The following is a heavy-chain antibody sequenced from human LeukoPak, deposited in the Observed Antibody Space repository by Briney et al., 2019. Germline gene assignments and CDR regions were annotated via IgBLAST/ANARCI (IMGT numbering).Heavy chain of an antibody. D-gene: IGHD2-21*01. CDR3: ASRGGGYWV. V-gene: IGHV1-46*01. CDR2: INPSGGST. CDR1: GYTFTSYY. Sequence: ASVKVSCKASGYTFTSYYMHWVRQAPGQGLEWMGIINPSGGSTSYAQKFQGRVTMTRDTSISTTYMELSSLRSDDTAVFYCASRGGGYWVWGQGTLVTVSS. J-gene: IGHJ4*02.